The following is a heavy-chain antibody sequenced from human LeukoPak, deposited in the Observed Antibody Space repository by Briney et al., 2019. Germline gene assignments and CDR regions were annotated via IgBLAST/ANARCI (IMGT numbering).Heavy chain of an antibody. CDR3: ARGVRDYFDY. J-gene: IGHJ4*02. Sequence: SQTLSLTCAVSGGPISSGGYSWSWIRQPPGKGLEWIGYIYHSGSTYYNPSLKSRVTISVDRSKNQFSLKLSSVTAADTAVYYCARGVRDYFDYWGQGTLVTVSS. CDR2: IYHSGST. CDR1: GGPISSGGYS. V-gene: IGHV4-30-2*01. D-gene: IGHD4-23*01.